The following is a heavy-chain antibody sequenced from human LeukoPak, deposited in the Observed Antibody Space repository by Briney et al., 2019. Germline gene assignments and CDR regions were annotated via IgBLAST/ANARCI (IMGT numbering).Heavy chain of an antibody. CDR3: ARVRRGDQGLGY. CDR2: INHSGST. D-gene: IGHD4-17*01. J-gene: IGHJ4*02. V-gene: IGHV4-34*01. CDR1: GGSFSGYY. Sequence: SETLSLTCAVYGGSFSGYYWSWIRQPPGKGLEWIGEINHSGSTNYNPSLKSRVTMSVDTSKNQFSLKLSSVTAADTAVYYCARVRRGDQGLGYWGQGTLVTVSS.